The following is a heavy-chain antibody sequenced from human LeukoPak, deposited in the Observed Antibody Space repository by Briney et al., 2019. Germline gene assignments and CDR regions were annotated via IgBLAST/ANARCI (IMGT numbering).Heavy chain of an antibody. CDR3: AREPFNYYHGMDV. Sequence: SGTLSLTCAVSGGSLSSSNWWSWVRQPPGKGLEWIGEIYHSGSTNYNPSLKSRVTISVDKSKNQFSLKLSSVTAADTAVYYCAREPFNYYHGMDVWGQGTTVTVSS. CDR1: GGSLSSSNW. CDR2: IYHSGST. J-gene: IGHJ6*02. V-gene: IGHV4-4*02.